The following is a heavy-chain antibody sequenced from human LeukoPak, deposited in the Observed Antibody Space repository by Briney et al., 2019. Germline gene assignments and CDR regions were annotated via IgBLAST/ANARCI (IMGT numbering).Heavy chain of an antibody. D-gene: IGHD2-2*02. V-gene: IGHV5-51*01. CDR1: GYSFTSYW. Sequence: GESLKISCKGSGYSFTSYWIGWVRQMPGKGLEWMGIIYPGDSDTRYSPSFQGQVTISADKSISTACLQWSSLKASDTAMYYCARHVGGGNTRVEGCSSTSCYTAHTWFDPWGQGTLVTVSS. J-gene: IGHJ5*02. CDR2: IYPGDSDT. CDR3: ARHVGGGNTRVEGCSSTSCYTAHTWFDP.